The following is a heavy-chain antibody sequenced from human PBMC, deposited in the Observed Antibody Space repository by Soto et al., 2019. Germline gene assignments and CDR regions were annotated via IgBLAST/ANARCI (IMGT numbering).Heavy chain of an antibody. V-gene: IGHV4-4*02. Sequence: PSETLSLTCAFSSGSISSSNWLSWVRQPPGKGLEWIGEIYHSGSTNYNPSLKSRVTISVDKSKNQFSLKLSSVTAADTAVYYCARDERYCSGGSCYHAFDIWGQGTMVTVSS. CDR1: SGSISSSNW. CDR2: IYHSGST. J-gene: IGHJ3*02. CDR3: ARDERYCSGGSCYHAFDI. D-gene: IGHD2-15*01.